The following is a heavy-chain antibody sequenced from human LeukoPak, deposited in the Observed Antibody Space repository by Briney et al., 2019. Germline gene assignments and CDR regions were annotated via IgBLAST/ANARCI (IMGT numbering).Heavy chain of an antibody. D-gene: IGHD6-19*01. V-gene: IGHV1-2*02. CDR2: INPNSGGT. CDR1: GYTFTGYY. Sequence: ASVKVSCKASGYTFTGYYMHWVRQAPGQGLEWMGWINPNSGGTNYAQKFQGRVTMTRDTSISTAYMELSRLRSDDTAVYYCARDRGVAGPRGDYWGQGTLVTVSS. CDR3: ARDRGVAGPRGDY. J-gene: IGHJ4*02.